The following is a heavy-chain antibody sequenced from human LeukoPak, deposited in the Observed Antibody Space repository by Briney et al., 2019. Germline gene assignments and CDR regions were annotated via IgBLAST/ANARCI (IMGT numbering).Heavy chain of an antibody. Sequence: SETLSLTCTVSGGSISSYYWSWIRQPPGKGLEWIGYIYYSGSTNYNPSLKSRVTISVDTSKNQFSLKLSSVTAADTAVYYCARDHDSSGYTTTDFDYWGQGTLVAVSS. V-gene: IGHV4-59*12. CDR2: IYYSGST. J-gene: IGHJ4*02. CDR1: GGSISSYY. CDR3: ARDHDSSGYTTTDFDY. D-gene: IGHD3-22*01.